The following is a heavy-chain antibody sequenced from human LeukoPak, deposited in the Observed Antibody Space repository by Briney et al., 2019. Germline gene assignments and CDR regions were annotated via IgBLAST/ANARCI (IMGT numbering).Heavy chain of an antibody. CDR2: IYNSEST. V-gene: IGHV4-59*08. CDR1: GVSISGFY. Sequence: PSETLSLTSTVSGVSISGFYWSWIPPPPGKGLEWIGYIYNSESTNYNPSLKSRVTISVDTSKNQFSLKLSSVTAADTAVYYCARHLGMTTVTPFDYWGQGTLVTVSS. CDR3: ARHLGMTTVTPFDY. J-gene: IGHJ4*02. D-gene: IGHD4-17*01.